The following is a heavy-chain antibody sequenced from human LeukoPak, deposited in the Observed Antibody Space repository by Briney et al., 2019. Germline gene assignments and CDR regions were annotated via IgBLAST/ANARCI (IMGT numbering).Heavy chain of an antibody. CDR1: GYSFTSYW. Sequence: RAGESLKISCKGSGYSFTSYWIGWVRQAPGKGLEWVSAISGSGGSTYYADSVKGRFTISRDNSKNTLYLQMNSLRAEDTAVYYCAKDPASLVWGDPFDYWGQGTLVTVSS. D-gene: IGHD3-16*01. CDR2: ISGSGGST. V-gene: IGHV3-23*01. CDR3: AKDPASLVWGDPFDY. J-gene: IGHJ4*02.